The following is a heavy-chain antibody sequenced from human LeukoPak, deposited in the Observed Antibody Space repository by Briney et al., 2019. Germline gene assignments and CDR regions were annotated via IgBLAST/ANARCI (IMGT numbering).Heavy chain of an antibody. CDR3: AREAAYSTTWYYFDY. CDR1: GGSISSGDYY. Sequence: SETLSLTCTVSGGSISSGDYYWGWIRQPPGKGLEWIGYIYYSGSTYYNPSLKSRITISVDTSKNQFSLRLSSVTAADTAVYYCAREAAYSTTWYYFDYWGQGTLVTVSS. J-gene: IGHJ4*02. CDR2: IYYSGST. D-gene: IGHD2-2*01. V-gene: IGHV4-30-4*08.